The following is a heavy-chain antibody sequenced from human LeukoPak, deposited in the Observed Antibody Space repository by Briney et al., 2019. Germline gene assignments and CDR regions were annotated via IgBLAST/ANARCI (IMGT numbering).Heavy chain of an antibody. CDR3: ARHVSGSYTFDY. Sequence: KPSETLSLTCTVSGGSISSYYWSWIRQPPGKGLEWIGYIYYSGSTNYNPSLKSRVTISVDTSKNQFSLKLSSVTAADTAVYYCARHVSGSYTFDYWGQGTLVTVSS. D-gene: IGHD1-26*01. CDR2: IYYSGST. CDR1: GGSISSYY. V-gene: IGHV4-59*08. J-gene: IGHJ4*02.